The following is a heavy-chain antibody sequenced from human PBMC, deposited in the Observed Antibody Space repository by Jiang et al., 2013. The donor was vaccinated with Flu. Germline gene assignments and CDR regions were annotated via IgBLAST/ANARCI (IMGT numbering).Heavy chain of an antibody. CDR3: ATLRGSSYDTYLMDY. CDR2: IRFDGSDK. V-gene: IGHV3-30*02. D-gene: IGHD3-9*01. CDR1: GFTFSYYA. J-gene: IGHJ4*02. Sequence: QLLESGGGVVQPGGSLRLSCAASGFTFSYYAMHWVRQAPGKGLEWVAFIRFDGSDKYYADSVQGRFTISRDNSDKALYLQMNSLRPEDTAMYYCATLRGSSYDTYLMDYWGQGTLVTVSA.